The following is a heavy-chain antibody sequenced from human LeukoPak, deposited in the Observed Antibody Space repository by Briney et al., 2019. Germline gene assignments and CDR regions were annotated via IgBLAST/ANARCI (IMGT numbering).Heavy chain of an antibody. Sequence: SETLSLTCAVYGGSFSGYYWSWIRQPPGKALEWIGEINHSGSTNYNPSLTSRVTISVDTSKNQFSLKLSSVTAADTAVYYCARGRAYYYDSSGYFFDYWGQGTLVTVSS. V-gene: IGHV4-34*01. CDR2: INHSGST. CDR1: GGSFSGYY. D-gene: IGHD3-22*01. CDR3: ARGRAYYYDSSGYFFDY. J-gene: IGHJ4*02.